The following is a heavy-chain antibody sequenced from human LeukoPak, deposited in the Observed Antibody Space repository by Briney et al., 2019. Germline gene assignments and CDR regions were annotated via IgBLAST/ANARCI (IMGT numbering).Heavy chain of an antibody. D-gene: IGHD1-7*01. CDR2: IIPILGIA. V-gene: IGHV1-69*04. CDR1: GGTFSSYA. Sequence: GASVKVSCKASGGTFSSYAISWVRQAPGQGLEWMGRIIPILGIANYAQKSQGRVTITADKSTSTAYMKLSSLRSEDTAVYYCARDERGITGTTFRYWGQGTLVTVSS. CDR3: ARDERGITGTTFRY. J-gene: IGHJ4*02.